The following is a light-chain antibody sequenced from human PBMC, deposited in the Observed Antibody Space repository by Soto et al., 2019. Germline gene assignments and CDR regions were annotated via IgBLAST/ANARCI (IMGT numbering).Light chain of an antibody. CDR3: QSYDTGLSGPVV. CDR2: GNT. V-gene: IGLV1-40*01. J-gene: IGLJ2*01. CDR1: GSNIGAGFD. Sequence: QSALTQPPSLSGAPGQNIIISCTGGGSNIGAGFDVHWYQQLPGTAPKLLIYGNTNRPSGVPDRFSGSKSGTSASLVITGLQAEDEADYYCQSYDTGLSGPVVFGGGTKL.